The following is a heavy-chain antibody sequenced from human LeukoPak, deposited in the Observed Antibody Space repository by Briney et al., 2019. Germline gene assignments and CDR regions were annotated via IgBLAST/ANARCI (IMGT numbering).Heavy chain of an antibody. J-gene: IGHJ5*02. D-gene: IGHD6-6*01. CDR3: ARGVSSSWQEDWFDP. CDR2: IIPIIGTA. CDR1: GGTFTSYA. Sequence: SVKVSCKASGGTFTSYAISWVRQAPGQGLEWMGGIIPIIGTANYAQKFQGRVTITTDESTSTAYMELSSLRSEDTAVYYCARGVSSSWQEDWFDPWGQGNLVTVSA. V-gene: IGHV1-69*05.